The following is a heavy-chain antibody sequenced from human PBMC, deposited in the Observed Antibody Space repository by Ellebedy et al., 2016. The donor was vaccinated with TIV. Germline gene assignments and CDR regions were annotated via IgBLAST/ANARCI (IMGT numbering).Heavy chain of an antibody. CDR2: INSDGGEI. Sequence: GGSLRLXCVASGFNFINSWMTWVRQAPWKGLEWVASINSDGGEIRYVDSVKGRFTFSRDNAANSVYLQVSSLRADDTAVYYCARDSGFYCLDFWGQGALVTVSS. V-gene: IGHV3-7*01. CDR1: GFNFINSW. D-gene: IGHD2-15*01. CDR3: ARDSGFYCLDF. J-gene: IGHJ4*02.